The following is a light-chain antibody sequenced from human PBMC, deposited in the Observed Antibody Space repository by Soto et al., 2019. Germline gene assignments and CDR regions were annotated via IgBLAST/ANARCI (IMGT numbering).Light chain of an antibody. CDR1: SSNIGTYR. J-gene: IGLJ1*01. CDR2: SDN. Sequence: QSVLTQPPSASGTPGQRVTISCSGSSSNIGTYRVSWYQHFPGTAPRLLIYSDNQRPSGVPDRFSTSKSGASASLAISGLQSEDEAYFYCAAWDDSLSGCVFGTGTKVTVL. CDR3: AAWDDSLSGCV. V-gene: IGLV1-44*01.